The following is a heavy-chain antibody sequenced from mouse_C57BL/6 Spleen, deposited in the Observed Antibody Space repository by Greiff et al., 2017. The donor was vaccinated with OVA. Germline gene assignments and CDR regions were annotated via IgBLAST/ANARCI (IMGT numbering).Heavy chain of an antibody. V-gene: IGHV2-5*01. D-gene: IGHD2-3*01. Sequence: VQLQESGPGLVQPSQSLSITCTVSGFSLTSYGVHWVRQSPGKGLEWLGVIWRGGSTDYNAAFMSRLSITKDNYKSQVFFKMTSLQADDTAIYCCAKGDDYYNYFDYWGQGTTLTVSS. CDR1: GFSLTSYG. CDR3: AKGDDYYNYFDY. CDR2: IWRGGST. J-gene: IGHJ2*01.